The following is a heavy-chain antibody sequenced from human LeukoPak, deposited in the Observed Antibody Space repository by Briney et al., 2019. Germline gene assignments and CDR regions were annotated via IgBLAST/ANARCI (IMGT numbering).Heavy chain of an antibody. J-gene: IGHJ4*02. D-gene: IGHD3-22*01. CDR2: ISSSSSYI. CDR1: GFTFSSYS. CDR3: AREDYDSSGYYLFDY. Sequence: GGSLRLSCAASGFTFSSYSMNWVRQAPGKGLEWVSSISSSSSYIYYADSVKGRFTISRDNAKNSLYLQMNSLRAEDTAVYYCAREDYDSSGYYLFDYWGRGTLVTVSS. V-gene: IGHV3-21*01.